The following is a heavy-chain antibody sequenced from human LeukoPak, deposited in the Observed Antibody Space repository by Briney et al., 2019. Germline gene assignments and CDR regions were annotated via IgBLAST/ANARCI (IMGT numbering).Heavy chain of an antibody. D-gene: IGHD6-13*01. CDR3: ARTRAIAAAGTGDY. V-gene: IGHV3-48*02. Sequence: GGSLRLSCAASGFIFSSYSMNWVRQAPGKGLEWVSYISSSSSTMYYADSVKGRFTISRDNAKNSLYLQMNSLRDEDTAVYYCARTRAIAAAGTGDYWGQGTLVTVSS. CDR2: ISSSSSTM. CDR1: GFIFSSYS. J-gene: IGHJ4*02.